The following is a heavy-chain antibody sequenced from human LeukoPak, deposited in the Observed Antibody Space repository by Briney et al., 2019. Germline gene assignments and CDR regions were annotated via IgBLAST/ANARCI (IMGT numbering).Heavy chain of an antibody. CDR1: GFTFSSYA. D-gene: IGHD3-9*01. Sequence: GMSLRLSCAASGFTFSSYAMHWVRQAPGKGLEWVAAISYDGADKYYADSVKGRFTISRDNSKNTLYLIINSQRAEDTAVYSCAKALLRYFDWHFDYWGQGTLVTVAS. CDR2: ISYDGADK. V-gene: IGHV3-30*18. CDR3: AKALLRYFDWHFDY. J-gene: IGHJ4*02.